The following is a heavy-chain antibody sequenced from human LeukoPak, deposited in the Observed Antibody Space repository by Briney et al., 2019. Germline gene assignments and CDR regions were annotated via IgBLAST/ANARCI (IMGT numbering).Heavy chain of an antibody. CDR1: GAPIRSYY. CDR2: IYNSESI. V-gene: IGHV4-59*01. D-gene: IGHD1-26*01. Sequence: SETLSLTCTVSGAPIRSYYWSWIRQPPGKGLEWIGYIYNSESINYNPSLKSRVTISIETSKNQFSLKLSSVTAADTAVYYCARGSGSTTPFPFDYWGQGTLVTVSS. J-gene: IGHJ4*02. CDR3: ARGSGSTTPFPFDY.